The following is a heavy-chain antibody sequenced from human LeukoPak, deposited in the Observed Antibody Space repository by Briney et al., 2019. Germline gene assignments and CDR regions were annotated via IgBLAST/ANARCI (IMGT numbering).Heavy chain of an antibody. CDR1: GGSFSGYY. CDR3: ARGSLRFLGV. CDR2: INHSGST. Sequence: PSETLSLTCAVYGGSFSGYYWSWIRQPPGKGLEWIGEINHSGSTNYNPSLKSRVTISVDTSKNQFSLKLSSVTAADTAVYYCARGSLRFLGVWGQGTTVTVSS. V-gene: IGHV4-34*01. D-gene: IGHD3-3*01. J-gene: IGHJ6*02.